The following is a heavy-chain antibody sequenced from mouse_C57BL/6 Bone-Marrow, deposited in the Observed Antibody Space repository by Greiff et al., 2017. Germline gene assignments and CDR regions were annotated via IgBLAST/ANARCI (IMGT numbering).Heavy chain of an antibody. CDR1: GYTFTSYW. CDR2: IDPSDSYT. D-gene: IGHD1-1*01. J-gene: IGHJ1*03. V-gene: IGHV1-59*01. CDR3: ARPITTVVATPYWYFDV. Sequence: VQLQQPGAELVRPGTSVKLSCKASGYTFTSYWMHWVKQRPGQGLEWIGVIDPSDSYTNYNQKFKGKATLTVDTSSSTAYMQLSSLTSEDSAVYYCARPITTVVATPYWYFDVWGTGTTVTVSS.